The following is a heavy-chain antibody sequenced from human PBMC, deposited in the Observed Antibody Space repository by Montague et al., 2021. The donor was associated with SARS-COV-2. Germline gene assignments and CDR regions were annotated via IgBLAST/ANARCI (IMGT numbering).Heavy chain of an antibody. J-gene: IGHJ3*02. V-gene: IGHV4-59*09. CDR3: ARGGATYYYGTSGYVKSFDT. D-gene: IGHD3-22*01. Sequence: NGYTNYNPSPKSRVTISVDTSKNQFSLRLISVTAADTAVYFCARGGATYYYGTSGYVKSFDTWGQGTIVTGSS. CDR2: NGYT.